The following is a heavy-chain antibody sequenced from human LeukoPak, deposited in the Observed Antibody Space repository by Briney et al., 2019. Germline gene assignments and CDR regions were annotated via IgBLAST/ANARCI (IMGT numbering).Heavy chain of an antibody. D-gene: IGHD7-27*01. V-gene: IGHV3-53*01. Sequence: GRSLRLSCAASGFTFSSYAMHWVRRAPGKGLEWVSVIYSGGRTYYADSVQGRFTISRDNSKNTIHLQMNSLRAEDTAVYYCAREGNWGLPDYWGQGTLVTVSS. CDR3: AREGNWGLPDY. CDR2: IYSGGRT. J-gene: IGHJ4*02. CDR1: GFTFSSYA.